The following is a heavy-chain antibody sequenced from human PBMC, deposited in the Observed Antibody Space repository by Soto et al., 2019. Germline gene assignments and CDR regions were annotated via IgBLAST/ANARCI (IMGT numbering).Heavy chain of an antibody. CDR3: VRGFDRDDFWSGYFGGGLSLPYAMDV. Sequence: SETLSLTCTVSGGSISVGGYYWNWIRQPPGKGLEWIGYIYYSGSTLYNPSLKRRLTISTDTSETQFSLKLTSLTVADTAVYYCVRGFDRDDFWSGYFGGGLSLPYAMDVWGQGTAVTVSS. CDR2: IYYSGST. V-gene: IGHV4-31*03. CDR1: GGSISVGGYY. J-gene: IGHJ6*02. D-gene: IGHD3-3*01.